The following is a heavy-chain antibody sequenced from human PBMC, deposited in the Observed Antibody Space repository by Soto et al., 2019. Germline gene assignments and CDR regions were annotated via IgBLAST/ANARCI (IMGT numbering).Heavy chain of an antibody. J-gene: IGHJ4*02. V-gene: IGHV1-8*01. CDR1: GYTFTTDD. Sequence: QVQLVQSGAEVKKPGASVKVSCKASGYTFTTDDINWVRQATGQGLEWMGWMNPNSGNTGYAQKFQGRVTMTRNTSISTAYMELSSLRSEDTAVYYCARDASGWYELDYWGQGILVTVSS. D-gene: IGHD6-19*01. CDR2: MNPNSGNT. CDR3: ARDASGWYELDY.